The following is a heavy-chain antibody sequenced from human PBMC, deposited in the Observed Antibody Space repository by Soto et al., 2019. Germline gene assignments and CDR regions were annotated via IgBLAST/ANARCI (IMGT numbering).Heavy chain of an antibody. CDR2: IYHSGST. D-gene: IGHD3-10*01. J-gene: IGHJ6*03. CDR1: GGSISSSSYY. Sequence: PSETLSLTCTVSGGSISSSSYYWGWIRQPPGKGLEWIGSIYHSGSTYYNPSLKSRVTISVDTSKNQFSLKLSSVTAADTAVYYCARGRRFGESYMDVWGKGTTVTVSS. CDR3: ARGRRFGESYMDV. V-gene: IGHV4-39*07.